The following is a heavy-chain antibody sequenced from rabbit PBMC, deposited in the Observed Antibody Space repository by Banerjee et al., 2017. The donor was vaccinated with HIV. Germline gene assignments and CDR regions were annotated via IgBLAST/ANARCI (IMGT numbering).Heavy chain of an antibody. J-gene: IGHJ4*01. CDR1: GFSFSNKYV. CDR3: AREDGGVGGYDNNL. CDR2: INTSSGNT. Sequence: QEQLEESGGDLVKPEGSLTITCTASGFSFSNKYVMCWVRQAPGKGLEWIACINTSSGNTVYATWAKGRFTISKTSSTTVTLQMTSLTAADTATYFCAREDGGVGGYDNNLWGQGTLVTVS. D-gene: IGHD1-1*01. V-gene: IGHV1S45*01.